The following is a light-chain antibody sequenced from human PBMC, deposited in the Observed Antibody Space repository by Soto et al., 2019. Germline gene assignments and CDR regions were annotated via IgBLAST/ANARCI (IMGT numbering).Light chain of an antibody. V-gene: IGLV1-44*01. CDR2: SNN. J-gene: IGLJ2*01. CDR3: AAWDDSPNGVV. Sequence: QSVLTQPPSASGTPGQRVTISCSGSSSNIGSNTVYWYQQLPGTAPKLLIYSNNQRPSGVPDRFSGSKSGTSASLAISGLLSEHEADYYCAAWDDSPNGVVFGGGTKLTVL. CDR1: SSNIGSNT.